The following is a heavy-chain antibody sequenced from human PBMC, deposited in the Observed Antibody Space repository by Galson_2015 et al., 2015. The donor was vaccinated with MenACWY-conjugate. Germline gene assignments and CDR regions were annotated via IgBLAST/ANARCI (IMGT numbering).Heavy chain of an antibody. V-gene: IGHV3-30*03. D-gene: IGHD6-19*01. Sequence: SLRLSCAASGFNFSHYGMHWVRQAPGKGLEWVTAISYDGNNKYYADSVKGRFTISRDNSKNTVSLQMNGLTLEDTAVYFCARVWSSGWTGQFDYWGQGTLVAVSS. J-gene: IGHJ4*02. CDR3: ARVWSSGWTGQFDY. CDR2: ISYDGNNK. CDR1: GFNFSHYG.